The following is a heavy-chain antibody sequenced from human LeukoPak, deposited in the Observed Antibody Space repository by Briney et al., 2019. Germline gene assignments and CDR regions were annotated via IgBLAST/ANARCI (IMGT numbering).Heavy chain of an antibody. D-gene: IGHD1-1*01. CDR2: ISYVGSNK. Sequence: GGSLRLSCAASGFIFSSYAMLWVRRAPGKGRVGGAVISYVGSNKYYADSVKGRFTISRDNSKNTLYLQMNSLRAEDTAVYYCARDWYNWNDFYYYYYMDVWGKGTTVTVSS. CDR3: ARDWYNWNDFYYYYYMDV. J-gene: IGHJ6*03. V-gene: IGHV3-30-3*01. CDR1: GFIFSSYA.